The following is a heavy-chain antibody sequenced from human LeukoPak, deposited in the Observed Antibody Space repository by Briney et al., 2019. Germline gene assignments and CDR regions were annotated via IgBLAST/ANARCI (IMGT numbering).Heavy chain of an antibody. Sequence: SETLSLTCIVSGGSISSYYWSWIRQPPGKGLEWIGSFAYTGSTYYNPSLKSRVTMSIDTSKNQLSLKVSSVDATDTAVYYCARDQGASKWFYYWGQGTVVTVSS. J-gene: IGHJ4*02. D-gene: IGHD3-22*01. CDR1: GGSISSYY. V-gene: IGHV4-59*04. CDR3: ARDQGASKWFYY. CDR2: FAYTGST.